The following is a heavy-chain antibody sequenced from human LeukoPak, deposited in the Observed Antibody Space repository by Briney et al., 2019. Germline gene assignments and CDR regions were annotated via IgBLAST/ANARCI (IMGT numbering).Heavy chain of an antibody. Sequence: ASVKVSCKASGYTFTGYYMHWVRQAPGQGLEWMGRINPNSGGTNYAQKFQGRVTMTRDTSISTAYMELSSLRSDDTAVYYCARERVYSHVPRPSYYYYNYRDVWGKGTTVTVSS. CDR3: ARERVYSHVPRPSYYYYNYRDV. D-gene: IGHD5-18*01. J-gene: IGHJ6*03. CDR2: INPNSGGT. CDR1: GYTFTGYY. V-gene: IGHV1-2*06.